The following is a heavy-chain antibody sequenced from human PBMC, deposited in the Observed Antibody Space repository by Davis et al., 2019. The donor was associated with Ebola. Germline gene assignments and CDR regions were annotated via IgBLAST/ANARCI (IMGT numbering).Heavy chain of an antibody. CDR3: ARDSGPDGMDV. CDR1: GGSISSGDYY. CDR2: IYYSGST. J-gene: IGHJ6*02. Sequence: SETLSLTCTVSGGSISSGDYYWSWIRQPPGKGLESIGYIYYSGSTNYNPSLKSRVTISVDTSKNQFSLKLSSVTAADTAVYYCARDSGPDGMDVWCQGTTVTVSS. V-gene: IGHV4-61*08.